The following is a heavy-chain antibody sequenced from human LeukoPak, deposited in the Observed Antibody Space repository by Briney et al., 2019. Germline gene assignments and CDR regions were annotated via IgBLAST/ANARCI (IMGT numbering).Heavy chain of an antibody. CDR3: ARGDTAVLGRRGIPTTSDY. CDR1: GFIFSTYS. CDR2: ISSSRTYI. V-gene: IGHV3-21*01. Sequence: HPGGSLKLSCGASGFIFSTYSMNWVRQAPGKGLEWVASISSSRTYIYYADSLKGRFTISRDNAKNSLYLQMNSLRAEDTAVYYCARGDTAVLGRRGIPTTSDYWGQGTLVTVSS. D-gene: IGHD5-18*01. J-gene: IGHJ4*02.